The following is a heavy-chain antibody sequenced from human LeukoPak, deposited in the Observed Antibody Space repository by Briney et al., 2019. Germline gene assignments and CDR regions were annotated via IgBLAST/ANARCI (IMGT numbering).Heavy chain of an antibody. Sequence: PGGSLRLSCAASGFTFSDYYMSWIRQAPGQGLEWVTLISYDGGNKYYGDSVKGRFTISRDNSKNTLYLQMTSLRIEDTAVYYCATNSRRPHQYYMDVWGKGTTVTVSS. J-gene: IGHJ6*03. CDR1: GFTFSDYY. CDR2: ISYDGGNK. CDR3: ATNSRRPHQYYMDV. V-gene: IGHV3-30*03. D-gene: IGHD1-14*01.